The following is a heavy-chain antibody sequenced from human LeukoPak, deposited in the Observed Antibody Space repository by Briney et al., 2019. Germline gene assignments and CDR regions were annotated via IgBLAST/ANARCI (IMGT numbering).Heavy chain of an antibody. CDR3: ARGPGVYSYVPPFFDY. Sequence: SETLSLTCAVYGGSFSGYYWSWIRQPPGKGLEWIGEINHSGSTNYNPSPKSRVTISVDTSKNQFSLKLSSVTAADTAVYYCARGPGVYSYVPPFFDYWGQGTLVTVSS. CDR2: INHSGST. V-gene: IGHV4-34*01. CDR1: GGSFSGYY. D-gene: IGHD5-18*01. J-gene: IGHJ4*02.